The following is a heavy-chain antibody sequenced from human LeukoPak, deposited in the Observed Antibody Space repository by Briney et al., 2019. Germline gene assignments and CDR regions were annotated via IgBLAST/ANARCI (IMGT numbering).Heavy chain of an antibody. D-gene: IGHD5-18*01. V-gene: IGHV1-69*05. CDR2: VIPLFGKT. CDR1: GGAFNSGA. CDR3: ARGERPDAATSGTPYFYYNYMDV. J-gene: IGHJ6*03. Sequence: SVKVSCKASGGAFNSGATSWVRQAPGQGLEWVGGVIPLFGKTNYAQQFQGRVTITIDASTSTAYMELSSLRSDDTAVYFCARGERPDAATSGTPYFYYNYMDVWGSGTTVTVSS.